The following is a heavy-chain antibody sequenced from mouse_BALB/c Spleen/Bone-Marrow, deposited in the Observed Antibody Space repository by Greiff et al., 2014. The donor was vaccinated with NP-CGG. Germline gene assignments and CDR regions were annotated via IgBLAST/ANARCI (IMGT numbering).Heavy chain of an antibody. Sequence: QVHVKQSGPELVRPGVSVKISCKGSGYTFTDYAMHWVKQSHAKSLEWIGVTSTYSGNTNYNQKFKGKAAMTVDKSSSTAYMELARLTSEDSAIYYCASYYGSSYFDYWGQGTTLTVSS. CDR2: TSTYSGNT. D-gene: IGHD1-1*01. J-gene: IGHJ2*01. CDR3: ASYYGSSYFDY. V-gene: IGHV1-67*01. CDR1: GYTFTDYA.